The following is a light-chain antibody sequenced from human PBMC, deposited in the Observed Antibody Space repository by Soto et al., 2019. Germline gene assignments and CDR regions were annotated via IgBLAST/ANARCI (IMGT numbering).Light chain of an antibody. Sequence: DIQMTQSPSSLSASVGDSVTITCRASQSISSYLNWYQQKPGKAPTLLIYAASSLHSGVPSRFSGSGSETDFTLNISSLQPEDFATYYCQQSYSTLPRTCGQGTKVEIK. CDR1: QSISSY. V-gene: IGKV1-39*01. J-gene: IGKJ1*01. CDR3: QQSYSTLPRT. CDR2: AAS.